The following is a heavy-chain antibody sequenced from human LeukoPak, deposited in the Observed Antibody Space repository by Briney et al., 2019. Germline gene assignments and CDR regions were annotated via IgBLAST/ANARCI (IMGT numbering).Heavy chain of an antibody. CDR2: ISGSGGTT. J-gene: IGHJ4*02. V-gene: IGHV3-23*01. CDR3: AKVYYVGSDDYYVGEYYFDY. D-gene: IGHD3-22*01. Sequence: GGSLRLSCAYTFSNHAMSWVRQAPGKGLEWVSGISGSGGTTYYADSVKGRFTISRDNSKNTLYLQMNSLTAEDTAVYYCAKVYYVGSDDYYVGEYYFDYWGQGTLVTVSS. CDR1: TFSNHA.